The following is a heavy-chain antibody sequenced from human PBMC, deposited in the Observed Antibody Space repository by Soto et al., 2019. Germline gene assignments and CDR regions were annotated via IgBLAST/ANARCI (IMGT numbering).Heavy chain of an antibody. CDR3: ARVLIAATGDDAFDI. Sequence: QVQLVQSGAEVKKPGASVKVSCKASGYTFTSYYMHWVRQAPGQGLEWMGIINPSGGSTSYAQKFQGRVTMTRDTSTSTVYMELSSLRSEDTAVYYCARVLIAATGDDAFDIWGQGTMVTVSS. J-gene: IGHJ3*02. CDR2: INPSGGST. V-gene: IGHV1-46*03. CDR1: GYTFTSYY. D-gene: IGHD2-15*01.